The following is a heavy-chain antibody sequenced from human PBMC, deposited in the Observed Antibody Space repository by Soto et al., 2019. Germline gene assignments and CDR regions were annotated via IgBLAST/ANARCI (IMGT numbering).Heavy chain of an antibody. V-gene: IGHV3-23*01. CDR2: ISGSGDST. D-gene: IGHD2-2*01. CDR1: GFTFSSYA. Sequence: EVQLLESGGGLVQPGGSLRLSCAASGFTFSSYAMSWVRQAPGKGLEWVSVISGSGDSTNYADSVKDRFTISRDNSKNSLYLQMNSLRVKDTAVYYCAKSSTWAHYYYMDVWGKGTTVTVSS. CDR3: AKSSTWAHYYYMDV. J-gene: IGHJ6*03.